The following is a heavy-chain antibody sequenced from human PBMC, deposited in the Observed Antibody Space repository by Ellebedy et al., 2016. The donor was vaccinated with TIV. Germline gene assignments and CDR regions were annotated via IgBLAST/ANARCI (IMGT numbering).Heavy chain of an antibody. V-gene: IGHV3-74*01. CDR3: ASRGVAVQGADY. CDR1: GFTFSSYW. Sequence: GESLKISCAASGFTFSSYWMHWVRQAPGQGLVWVSRINSDGSSTSYADSVKGRFTISRDNAKNTLYLQINSLRAEDTSVYYCASRGVAVQGADYWGQGTLVTVSS. CDR2: INSDGSST. J-gene: IGHJ4*02. D-gene: IGHD3-10*01.